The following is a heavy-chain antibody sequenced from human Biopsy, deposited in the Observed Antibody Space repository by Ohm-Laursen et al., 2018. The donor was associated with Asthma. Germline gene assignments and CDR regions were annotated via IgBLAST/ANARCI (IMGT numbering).Heavy chain of an antibody. D-gene: IGHD6-13*01. CDR1: GTHLGSYN. CDR3: SRDTLGYYFDI. V-gene: IGHV3-30-3*01. J-gene: IGHJ4*02. CDR2: ITFDGSTQ. Sequence: RSLRLSCAASGTHLGSYNMHWARQAPGKGLEWVAVITFDGSTQHYGDSVKGRFTISRDNSKNMLFLQMNSLRAEDTAVYYCSRDTLGYYFDIWGQGTQVTVSS.